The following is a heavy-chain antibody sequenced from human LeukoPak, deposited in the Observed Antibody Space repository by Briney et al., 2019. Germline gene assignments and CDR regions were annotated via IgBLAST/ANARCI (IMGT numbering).Heavy chain of an antibody. Sequence: PGGSLRLSCAASGFTFSSHAMSWVRQAPGKGLEWVSVVSGSGISTYYADSVKGRFTISRDNAKNSLYLQMNSLRAEDTAVYYCARGSTPYGSAFDIWGQGTMVTVSS. CDR3: ARGSTPYGSAFDI. V-gene: IGHV3-23*01. D-gene: IGHD1-26*01. CDR1: GFTFSSHA. J-gene: IGHJ3*02. CDR2: VSGSGIST.